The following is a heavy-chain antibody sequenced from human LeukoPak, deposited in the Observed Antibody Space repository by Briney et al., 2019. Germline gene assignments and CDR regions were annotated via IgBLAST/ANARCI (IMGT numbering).Heavy chain of an antibody. V-gene: IGHV3-13*01. J-gene: IGHJ4*02. D-gene: IGHD4-11*01. Sequence: GGSLRLSCVASGFNFSKNDMHWVRQTTERGLEWVSAIGVAGDTYYADPVKGRFTISRENGKDSVYLQMNSLRAGDTAVYFCAKAFDYNGLRGEGGSFDCWGQGALVTVSS. CDR2: IGVAGDT. CDR1: GFNFSKND. CDR3: AKAFDYNGLRGEGGSFDC.